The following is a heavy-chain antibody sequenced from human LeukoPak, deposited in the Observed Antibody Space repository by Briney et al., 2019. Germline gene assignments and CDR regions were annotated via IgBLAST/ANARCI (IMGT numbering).Heavy chain of an antibody. D-gene: IGHD6-19*01. CDR2: INHSGST. Sequence: SQTLSLTCAVSGGSISSGGYSWSWIRQPPGKGLEWIGYINHSGSTNYNPSLKSRVTISVDTSKNQFSLKLSSVTAADTAVYYCASHSSGWYYFDYWGQGTLVTVSS. J-gene: IGHJ4*02. CDR3: ASHSSGWYYFDY. CDR1: GGSISSGGYS. V-gene: IGHV4-30-2*01.